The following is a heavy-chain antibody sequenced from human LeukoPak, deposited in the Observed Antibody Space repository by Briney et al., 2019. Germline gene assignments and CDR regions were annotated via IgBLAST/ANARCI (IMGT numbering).Heavy chain of an antibody. CDR2: ISHDGTNK. CDR3: ASEDVDTGDF. V-gene: IGHV3-30*14. CDR1: GFSFSNSA. J-gene: IGHJ4*02. D-gene: IGHD5-18*01. Sequence: GRSLRLSCAASGFSFSNSAIHWVRQSPAKGLEWLAFISHDGTNKYYPDSVEGRFTVSRHNSLNTAHLQMNSLRPEDTAIYYCASEDVDTGDFWRQGTLVTVSS.